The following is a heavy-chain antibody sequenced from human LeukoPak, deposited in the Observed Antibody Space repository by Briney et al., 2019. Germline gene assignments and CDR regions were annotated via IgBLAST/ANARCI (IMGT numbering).Heavy chain of an antibody. CDR1: GGSFSGYH. V-gene: IGHV4-34*01. J-gene: IGHJ3*02. CDR2: INHSGST. Sequence: PSETLSLTCAVYGGSFSGYHWSWIRQPPGKGLEWIGEINHSGSTNYNPSLKSRVTISVDTSKNQFSLKLSSVTAADTAVYYCARDFTISGVPLDIWGQGTMVTVSS. CDR3: ARDFTISGVPLDI. D-gene: IGHD3-3*01.